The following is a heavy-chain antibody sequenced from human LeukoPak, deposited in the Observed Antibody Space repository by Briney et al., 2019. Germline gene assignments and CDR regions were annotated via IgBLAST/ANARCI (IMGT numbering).Heavy chain of an antibody. CDR3: ARVLDTPNSYYFDL. CDR1: GDSVSINSAA. Sequence: SQTLSLTCAISGDSVSINSAAWNWIRQSPSRGLGWLGRTYYRSKWYNDYAVSVKSRITINPDTSKNQFSLQLNSVTPEDTAVYYCARVLDTPNSYYFDLWGQGTLVTVSS. CDR2: TYYRSKWYN. V-gene: IGHV6-1*01. J-gene: IGHJ4*02. D-gene: IGHD5-18*01.